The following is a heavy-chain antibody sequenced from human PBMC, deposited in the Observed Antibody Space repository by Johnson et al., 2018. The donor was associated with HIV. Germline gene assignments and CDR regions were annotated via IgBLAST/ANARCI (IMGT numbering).Heavy chain of an antibody. D-gene: IGHD5-24*01. CDR2: LRYDENRK. Sequence: QVQLVESGGGVVQPGGSLRLSCAASGFSLRSYGMHWVRQAPGKGLEWVAFLRYDENRKYYADSVKGRFTISRDNAKNSLYLQMNSLRAEDTAVYYCARRRRDGDAFDIWGQGTMVTVSS. J-gene: IGHJ3*02. CDR1: GFSLRSYG. V-gene: IGHV3-30*02. CDR3: ARRRRDGDAFDI.